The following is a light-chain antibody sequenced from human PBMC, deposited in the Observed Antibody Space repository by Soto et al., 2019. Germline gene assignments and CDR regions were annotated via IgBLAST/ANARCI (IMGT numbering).Light chain of an antibody. CDR1: QSVSSSY. Sequence: EIVLTQSPGTLSLSPGERATLSCRASQSVSSSYLAWSPQKPGQAPRLLIYGASSRATGIPDRFSGSGSGTDFTLTISRLEPEDFAVYYCQQYGSSRTFGQGTKVEIK. J-gene: IGKJ1*01. CDR2: GAS. CDR3: QQYGSSRT. V-gene: IGKV3-20*01.